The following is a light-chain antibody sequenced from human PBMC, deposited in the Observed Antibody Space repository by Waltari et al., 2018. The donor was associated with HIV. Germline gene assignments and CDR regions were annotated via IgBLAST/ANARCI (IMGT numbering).Light chain of an antibody. Sequence: QSALTQPASVSGSPGQSLTISCTGTSSDVGAYTLVSWYQQNPGTAPKLMIFEVTKRPSGVSDRFSGSRSGNTASLTISGLQAEDEGDYHCCSYTGTGVVFGGGTKLTVL. CDR2: EVT. CDR3: CSYTGTGVV. CDR1: SSDVGAYTL. V-gene: IGLV2-23*02. J-gene: IGLJ2*01.